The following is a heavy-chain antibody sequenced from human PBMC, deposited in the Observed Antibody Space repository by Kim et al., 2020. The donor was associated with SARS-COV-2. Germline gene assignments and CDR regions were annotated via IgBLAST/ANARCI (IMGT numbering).Heavy chain of an antibody. D-gene: IGHD6-19*01. Sequence: GGSLRLSCAASGFTFSSYGMHWVRQAPGKGLEWVAVISYDGSNKNYVDSVKGRFTISRDNSKNTLYLQMNSPRAEDTAVYYCARDIASYSSGWIYYYYGVDVWGPGTPLTVSS. CDR3: ARDIASYSSGWIYYYYGVDV. CDR1: GFTFSSYG. CDR2: ISYDGSNK. V-gene: IGHV3-30*04. J-gene: IGHJ6*02.